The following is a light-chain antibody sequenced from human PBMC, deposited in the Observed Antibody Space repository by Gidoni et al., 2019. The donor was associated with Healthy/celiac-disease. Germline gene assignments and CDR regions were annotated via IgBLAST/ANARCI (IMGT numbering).Light chain of an antibody. Sequence: QSVLTQPPSVSGAPGPRVTISCTGSSSNIGAGYDVHWYQQLPGTAPKLLIYGNSNRPSGVPERFSGSKSGTSASLAITGLQAEDEADYYCQSYDSSLSVVFGGGTKLTVL. J-gene: IGLJ2*01. CDR1: SSNIGAGYD. V-gene: IGLV1-40*01. CDR3: QSYDSSLSVV. CDR2: GNS.